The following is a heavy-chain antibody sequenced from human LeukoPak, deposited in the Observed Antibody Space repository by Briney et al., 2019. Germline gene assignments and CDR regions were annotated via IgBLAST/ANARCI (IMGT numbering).Heavy chain of an antibody. CDR2: ISSSGSTI. CDR3: ARAGSGWSPAPLTYFDY. CDR1: GFTFSSYE. Sequence: GGSLRLSCAASGFTFSSYEMNWVRQAPGKGLEWVSYISSSGSTIYYADSVKGRFTISRDNAKNSLYLQMNSLRAEDTAVYYCARAGSGWSPAPLTYFDYWAREPWSPSPQ. J-gene: IGHJ4*02. D-gene: IGHD6-19*01. V-gene: IGHV3-48*03.